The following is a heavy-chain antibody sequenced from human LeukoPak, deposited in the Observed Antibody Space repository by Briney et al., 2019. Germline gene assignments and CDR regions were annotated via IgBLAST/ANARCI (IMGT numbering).Heavy chain of an antibody. CDR3: ARHTYNNGWWGGDY. V-gene: IGHV5-51*01. J-gene: IGHJ4*02. D-gene: IGHD6-19*01. CDR2: IYPGDSDT. CDR1: GYSFTTYW. Sequence: GESLKISCKGSGYSFTTYWIGWVRQMPGKGLEWMGIIYPGDSDTRYSPSFQGHVTISADKSISTAHLQWSSLKASATAMYYCARHTYNNGWWGGDYWGQGTLVTVSS.